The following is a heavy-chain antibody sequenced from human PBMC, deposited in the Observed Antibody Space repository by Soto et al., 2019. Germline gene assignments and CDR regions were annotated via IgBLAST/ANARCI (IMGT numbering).Heavy chain of an antibody. D-gene: IGHD2-2*01. CDR1: GGSISSYY. CDR3: ARDLSESAAFDP. J-gene: IGHJ5*02. CDR2: IYYSGST. Sequence: SETLSLTCTVSGGSISSYYWSWIRQPPGKGLEWIGYIYYSGSTNYNPSLKSRVTISVDTSKNQFSLKLSSVTAADTAVYYCARDLSESAAFDPWGQGTLVTVSS. V-gene: IGHV4-59*01.